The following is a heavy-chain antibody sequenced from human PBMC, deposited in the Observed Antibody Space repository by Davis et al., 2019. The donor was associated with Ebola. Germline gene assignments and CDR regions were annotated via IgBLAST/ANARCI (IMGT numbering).Heavy chain of an antibody. CDR1: GGSISSSSYY. CDR2: IYYSGST. CDR3: ASFTFGRGGY. J-gene: IGHJ4*02. Sequence: SETLSLTCTVSGGSISSSSYYWGWIRQPPGKGLEWIANIYYSGSTQYNPSLKSRVTISVDTSKNQFSLKLTSVTAADTAVYYCASFTFGRGGYWGQGTLVTVSS. D-gene: IGHD3-16*01. V-gene: IGHV4-39*01.